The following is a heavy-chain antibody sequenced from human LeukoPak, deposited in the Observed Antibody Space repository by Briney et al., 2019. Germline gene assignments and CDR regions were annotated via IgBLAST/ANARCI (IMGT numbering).Heavy chain of an antibody. Sequence: GGSLRLSCAASGFTFRDFSMHWVRQAPGKGLEWVSLISGDGGATHYADSVKGRFTISRDNSKNSLYLQMNSLRTEDTALYYCATRSYYYGMDVWGQGTTVTVSS. CDR1: GFTFRDFS. J-gene: IGHJ6*02. CDR3: ATRSYYYGMDV. CDR2: ISGDGGAT. V-gene: IGHV3-43*02.